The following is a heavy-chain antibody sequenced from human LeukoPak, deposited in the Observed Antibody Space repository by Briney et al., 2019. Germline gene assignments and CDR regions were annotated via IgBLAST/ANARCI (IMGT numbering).Heavy chain of an antibody. D-gene: IGHD3-22*01. V-gene: IGHV3-48*03. J-gene: IGHJ4*02. Sequence: QRGGSLRLSCAASGFTFSSYEMNWVRQAPGKGLEWVSYISSSGSTIYYADSVKGRFTISRDNAKNSLYLQMNSLRAEDTALYYCARTLYYYDSSGYYEDYWGQGTLVTVSS. CDR1: GFTFSSYE. CDR2: ISSSGSTI. CDR3: ARTLYYYDSSGYYEDY.